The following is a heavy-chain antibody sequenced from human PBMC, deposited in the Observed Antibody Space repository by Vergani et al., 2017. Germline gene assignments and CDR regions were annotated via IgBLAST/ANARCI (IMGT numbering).Heavy chain of an antibody. D-gene: IGHD2-15*01. CDR1: GDSISSGVYY. CDR3: ARVTPXGYCSGGSCYVFDY. J-gene: IGHJ4*02. CDR2: IYSTGST. V-gene: IGHV4-30-4*01. Sequence: QVQLQESGPGLVKPSQTLPLTCSVSGDSISSGVYYWNWIRQHPGKGLEWIGYIYSTGSTHHNPSLRRRINISVDTSKNQFSLKLSSVTAADTAVYYCARVTPXGYCSGGSCYVFDYWGQGTLVTVSS.